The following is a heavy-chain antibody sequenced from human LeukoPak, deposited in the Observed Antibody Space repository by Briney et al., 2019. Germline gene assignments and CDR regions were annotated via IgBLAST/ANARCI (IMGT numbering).Heavy chain of an antibody. Sequence: GGSLRLSCAASGFTFSDYYMSWIRQAPGKGLEWVSYISSSGSTIYYADSVKGRFTISRDNAKNSLYLQMNSPRAEDTAVYYXXRDRVGAPIQLWGQGTLVNVSS. D-gene: IGHD5-18*01. CDR2: ISSSGSTI. CDR3: XRDRVGAPIQL. V-gene: IGHV3-11*01. CDR1: GFTFSDYY. J-gene: IGHJ4*02.